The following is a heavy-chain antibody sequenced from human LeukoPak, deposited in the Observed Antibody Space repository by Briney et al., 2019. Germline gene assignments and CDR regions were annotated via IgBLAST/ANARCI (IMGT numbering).Heavy chain of an antibody. CDR3: AREELRYFDWSYYYYMDV. J-gene: IGHJ6*03. CDR2: MNPNSGNT. D-gene: IGHD3-9*01. V-gene: IGHV1-8*01. CDR1: GYTFTSYD. Sequence: ASVKVSCKASGYTFTSYDINWVRQATGQGLEWMGWMNPNSGNTGYAQKFQGKVTMTRNTSISTAYMELSSLRSEDTAVYYCAREELRYFDWSYYYYMDVWGKGTTVTVSS.